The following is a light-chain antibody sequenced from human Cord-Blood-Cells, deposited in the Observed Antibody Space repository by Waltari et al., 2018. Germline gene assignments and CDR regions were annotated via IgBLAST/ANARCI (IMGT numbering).Light chain of an antibody. J-gene: IGLJ2*01. Sequence: QSALTQPASVSGSPGQSITISCTGTSSDVGSYNLVSWYQQHPGKAPKLMIYEVSKRTSGVVNRFSGSKSGNTASLTISGLQAEDEADYYCCSSAGSSTVVFGGGTKLTVL. CDR3: CSSAGSSTVV. V-gene: IGLV2-23*02. CDR1: SSDVGSYNL. CDR2: EVS.